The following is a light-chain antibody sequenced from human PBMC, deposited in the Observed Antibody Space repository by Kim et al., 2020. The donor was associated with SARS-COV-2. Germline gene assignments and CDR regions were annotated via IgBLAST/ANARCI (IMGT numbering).Light chain of an antibody. CDR2: GAS. CDR3: QQTYTSWT. Sequence: AASVGDRVTITCRASQRIASYLHWYQQKPGKAPNLLIYGASRLQSGVPSRFSGSGSGTDFTLTISSLHPEDFATYYCQQTYTSWTFGPGTKVDIK. J-gene: IGKJ1*01. V-gene: IGKV1-39*01. CDR1: QRIASY.